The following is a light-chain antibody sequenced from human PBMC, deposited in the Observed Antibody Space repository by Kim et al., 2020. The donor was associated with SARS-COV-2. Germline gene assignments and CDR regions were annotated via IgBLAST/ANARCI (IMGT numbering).Light chain of an antibody. CDR2: GAS. J-gene: IGKJ3*01. CDR1: QSVSSN. V-gene: IGKV3-15*01. CDR3: QQYNNWPLFT. Sequence: SPGERATLSCRASQSVSSNLAWYQQKPGQAPRLLIYGASTRATGIPVRFSGSGSGTEFTLTISSLQSEDFAVYYCQQYNNWPLFTFGPGTKVDIK.